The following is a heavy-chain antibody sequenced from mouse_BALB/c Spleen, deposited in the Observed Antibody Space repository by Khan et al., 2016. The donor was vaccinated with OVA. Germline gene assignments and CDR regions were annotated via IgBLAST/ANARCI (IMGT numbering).Heavy chain of an antibody. J-gene: IGHJ4*01. CDR2: IWGDGST. CDR1: GFSLTSYG. Sequence: QMQLEESGPGLVAPSQSLSITCTVSGFSLTSYGVNWVRQPPGKGLEWLGVIWGDGSTNYHSALISRLIISKDNSKSQVFLILNSLQTDDTATYYSAKVTPDYYSMDYWGQGSSVTVSS. D-gene: IGHD1-1*01. CDR3: AKVTPDYYSMDY. V-gene: IGHV2-3*01.